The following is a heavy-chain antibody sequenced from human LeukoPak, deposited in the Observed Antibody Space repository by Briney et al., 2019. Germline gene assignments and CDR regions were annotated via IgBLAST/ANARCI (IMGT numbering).Heavy chain of an antibody. CDR2: IRRKTDGGTT. CDR3: TPSTSSSRGL. CDR1: GFTFSNVW. D-gene: IGHD6-13*01. V-gene: IGHV3-15*01. Sequence: GGSLRLSCAASGFTFSNVWMSWVRQAPGKGLEWVCRIRRKTDGGTTAYAAPVKGRFTISRDDSENTLYLQMNSLKTEGTAVYYCTPSTSSSRGLWGQGTLVTVSS. J-gene: IGHJ4*02.